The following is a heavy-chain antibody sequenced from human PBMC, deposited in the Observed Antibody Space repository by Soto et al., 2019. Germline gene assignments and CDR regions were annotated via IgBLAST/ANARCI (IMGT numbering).Heavy chain of an antibody. V-gene: IGHV4-4*08. Sequence: QVQLQQSGPGLVKPSETLSLTCTVSSGPSRSHNWGWIRQPPGGGLEWLGYIYHTGHTSYNPSLSTRVTGTADPSTNHSSRTLRSLTAADTAVYYCVREGIGDLHGLVDVWGQGTRVSVSS. J-gene: IGHJ6*02. CDR3: VREGIGDLHGLVDV. D-gene: IGHD3-10*01. CDR2: IYHTGHT. CDR1: SGPSRSHN.